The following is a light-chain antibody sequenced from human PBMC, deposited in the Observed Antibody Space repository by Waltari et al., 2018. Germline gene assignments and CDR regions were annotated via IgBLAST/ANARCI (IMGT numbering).Light chain of an antibody. CDR1: ALPRQY. Sequence: SYELTQPPSVSVSPGQTARITCSGDALPRQYAYWYQQRPGQAPMLMIYQDTQRPSEIPWRFSGSSSGTTVTLTISEVQAEDEADYYCQSADGSGTYVVFGGGTKLTVL. J-gene: IGLJ2*01. CDR3: QSADGSGTYVV. V-gene: IGLV3-25*03. CDR2: QDT.